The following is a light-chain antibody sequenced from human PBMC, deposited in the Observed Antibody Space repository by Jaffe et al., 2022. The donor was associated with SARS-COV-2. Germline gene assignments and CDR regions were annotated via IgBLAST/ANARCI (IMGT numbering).Light chain of an antibody. CDR3: NSYTNNRNWV. Sequence: QSALTQPASVSGSPGQSITISCTGTSSDVGANDFVSWYQQYPGKAPKLMIYDVRYRPSGVSNRFSGSKSGNTASLTISGLQADDEADYYCNSYTNNRNWVFGGGTKLTVL. CDR1: SSDVGANDF. CDR2: DVR. J-gene: IGLJ3*02. V-gene: IGLV2-14*01.